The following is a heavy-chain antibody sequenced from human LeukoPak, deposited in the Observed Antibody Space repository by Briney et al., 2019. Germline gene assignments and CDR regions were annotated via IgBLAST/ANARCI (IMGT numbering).Heavy chain of an antibody. CDR2: VSYDGSNK. V-gene: IGHV3-30*18. J-gene: IGHJ4*02. D-gene: IGHD4-17*01. CDR3: ANGDYYLDY. CDR1: GFTFRTYG. Sequence: GGSLRLSCAGSGFTFRTYGMNWVRQAPGKGLEWVALVSYDGSNKYYADSVKGRFTIPRDNSKNTLYLQMNSLRAEDTAVYYCANGDYYLDYWGQGTLVTVSS.